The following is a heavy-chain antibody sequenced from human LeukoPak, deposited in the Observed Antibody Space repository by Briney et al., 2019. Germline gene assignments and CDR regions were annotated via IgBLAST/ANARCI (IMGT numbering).Heavy chain of an antibody. V-gene: IGHV4-30-2*01. Sequence: SQTLSLTCTVSGGSISSGGYFWSWIRQPPGKGLEWIAYIYHSGSTYYNPSLKSRVTISVDRSKNQFSLKLSSVTAADTAVYYCARASGTRSHWGQGTLVTVSS. CDR3: ARASGTRSH. J-gene: IGHJ4*02. CDR2: IYHSGST. CDR1: GGSISSGGYF. D-gene: IGHD1-7*01.